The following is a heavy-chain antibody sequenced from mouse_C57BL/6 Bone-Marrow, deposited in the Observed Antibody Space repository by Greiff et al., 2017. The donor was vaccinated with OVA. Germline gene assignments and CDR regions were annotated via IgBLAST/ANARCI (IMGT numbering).Heavy chain of an antibody. J-gene: IGHJ2*01. CDR2: IDPSDSYT. Sequence: QQSCKASGYTFTSYWMHWVKQRPGQGLEWIGEIDPSDSYTNYNQKFKGKSTLTVDKSSSTAYMQLSSLTSEDSAVYDCAREVLTGSYYFDFWGKGTTLTVSS. D-gene: IGHD4-1*01. CDR3: AREVLTGSYYFDF. CDR1: GYTFTSYW. V-gene: IGHV1-69*01.